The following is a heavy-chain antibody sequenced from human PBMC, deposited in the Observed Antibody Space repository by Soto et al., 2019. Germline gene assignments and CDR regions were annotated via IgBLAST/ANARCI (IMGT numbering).Heavy chain of an antibody. V-gene: IGHV3-23*01. J-gene: IGHJ1*01. D-gene: IGHD2-15*01. CDR2: ISGSGGST. CDR3: AKDPSRAVVTREGYFQH. Sequence: EVQLLESGGGLVQPGGSLRLSCAASGFTFSSYAMSWVRQAPGKGLEWVSAISGSGGSTYYADSVKGRFTISRDNSTNALYRQMNSLRAEDTAVYYCAKDPSRAVVTREGYFQHWGQGTLVTVSS. CDR1: GFTFSSYA.